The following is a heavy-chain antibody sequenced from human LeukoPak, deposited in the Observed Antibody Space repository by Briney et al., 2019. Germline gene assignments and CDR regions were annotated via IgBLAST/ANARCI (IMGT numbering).Heavy chain of an antibody. D-gene: IGHD3-3*01. V-gene: IGHV3-21*01. CDR1: GFTFSSYS. J-gene: IGHJ3*02. CDR3: ARVSQQNTIFGVVIIRLDAFDI. CDR2: ISSSSSYI. Sequence: GGSLRLSCAASGFTFSSYSMNWVRQAPGEGLEWVSSISSSSSYIYYADSVKGRFTISRDNAKNSLYLQMNSLRAEDTAVYYCARVSQQNTIFGVVIIRLDAFDIWGQGTMVTVSS.